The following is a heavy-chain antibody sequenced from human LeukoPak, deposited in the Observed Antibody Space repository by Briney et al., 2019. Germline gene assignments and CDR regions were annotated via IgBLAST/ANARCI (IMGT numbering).Heavy chain of an antibody. CDR3: ARFYYDSSGYGFDS. Sequence: SETLSLTCTVSGVSINGYYWSWIRQPPGKGLEWIGYIYYSGSPNNNPSLKGRVTISVDTSKNQFSLKLSSVTAADTAVYYCARFYYDSSGYGFDSWGQGTKVTVSS. D-gene: IGHD3-22*01. J-gene: IGHJ3*02. V-gene: IGHV4-59*01. CDR2: IYYSGSP. CDR1: GVSINGYY.